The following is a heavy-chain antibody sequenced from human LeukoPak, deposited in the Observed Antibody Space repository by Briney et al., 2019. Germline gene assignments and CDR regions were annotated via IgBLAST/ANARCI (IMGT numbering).Heavy chain of an antibody. D-gene: IGHD3-22*01. CDR1: GFTFSSYG. V-gene: IGHV3-33*01. Sequence: QPGRSLRLSCAASGFTFSSYGMHWVRQAPGKGLEWVAVIWYDGSNKCYADSVKGRFTISRDNSKNTLYLQMNSLRAEDTAVYYCARGNYYDSSGYWRWFDPWGQGTLVTVSS. J-gene: IGHJ5*02. CDR3: ARGNYYDSSGYWRWFDP. CDR2: IWYDGSNK.